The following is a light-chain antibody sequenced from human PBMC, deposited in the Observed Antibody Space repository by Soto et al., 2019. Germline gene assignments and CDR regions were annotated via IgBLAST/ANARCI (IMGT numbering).Light chain of an antibody. CDR1: SSNIGAGYD. J-gene: IGLJ3*02. Sequence: QLVLTQPPSVSGAPGQGVTISCTGSSSNIGAGYDVHWYQQVPGTAPKLLIYGTTVRPSGVPDRFSGSKSGTSASLAITGLQAEDEVDYYCQAYDTSLNGWVFGGGTKLTVL. CDR3: QAYDTSLNGWV. V-gene: IGLV1-40*01. CDR2: GTT.